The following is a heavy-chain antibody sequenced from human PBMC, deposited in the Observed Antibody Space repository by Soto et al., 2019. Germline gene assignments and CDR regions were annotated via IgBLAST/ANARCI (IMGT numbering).Heavy chain of an antibody. CDR3: VREKVHDY. J-gene: IGHJ4*02. D-gene: IGHD1-1*01. Sequence: GGSLRLSCSASGFTFRSYAMHWVRQAPGKGLEWVAVISYDGSNKYYADSVKGRFTISRDNAKNSLYLQMNSLRGEDTAVYYCVREKVHDYWGQGTLVTVSS. CDR1: GFTFRSYA. CDR2: ISYDGSNK. V-gene: IGHV3-30-3*01.